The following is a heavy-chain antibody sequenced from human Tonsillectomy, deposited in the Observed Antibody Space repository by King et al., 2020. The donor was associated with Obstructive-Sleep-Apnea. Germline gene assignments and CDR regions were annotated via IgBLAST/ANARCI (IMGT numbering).Heavy chain of an antibody. CDR3: ARHRGYVXGSYRSSGMEV. V-gene: IGHV5-10-1*01. CDR1: GYSFTSYW. J-gene: IGHJ6*02. CDR2: IDPSDSYT. Sequence: VQLVESGAEVKKPGESLRISCKGSGYSFTSYWISWVRQMPGKGLEWMGRIDPSDSYTNYSPSFQGHVTISADKSISTAYLQWSSLKASDPAMYYCARHRGYVXGSYRSSGMEVXXQGTTVTVSS. D-gene: IGHD3-16*02.